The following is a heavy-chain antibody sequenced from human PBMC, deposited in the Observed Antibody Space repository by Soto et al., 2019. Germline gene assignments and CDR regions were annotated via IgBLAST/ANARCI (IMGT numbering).Heavy chain of an antibody. CDR2: IDPSDSYT. V-gene: IGHV5-10-1*01. J-gene: IGHJ6*02. CDR3: ARLGLDSGLPDDYYYGMDV. D-gene: IGHD1-26*01. Sequence: PGESLKISCKGSGYSFTSYWISWVRQMPGKGLEWMGRIDPSDSYTNYSPSFQGHVTISADKSISTAYLQWSSLKASDTAMYYCARLGLDSGLPDDYYYGMDVWGQGTTVTVSS. CDR1: GYSFTSYW.